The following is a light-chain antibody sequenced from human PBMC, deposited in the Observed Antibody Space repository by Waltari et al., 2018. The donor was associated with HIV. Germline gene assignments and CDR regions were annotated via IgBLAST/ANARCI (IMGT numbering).Light chain of an antibody. Sequence: SSVLTQPASVSVAPGKTAMITCGANNIDRKSVHRYQQKAGQAPMLLIYYDSDRPSEIPERFSGSNSGNTATLTISRVGDGDEADYYCQVWDSSSDHVLFGGGTKLTVL. CDR2: YDS. CDR3: QVWDSSSDHVL. CDR1: NIDRKS. J-gene: IGLJ2*01. V-gene: IGLV3-21*04.